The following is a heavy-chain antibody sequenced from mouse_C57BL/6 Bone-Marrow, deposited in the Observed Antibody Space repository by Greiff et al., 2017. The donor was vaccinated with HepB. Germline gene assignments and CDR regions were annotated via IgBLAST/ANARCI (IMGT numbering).Heavy chain of an antibody. CDR1: GFNIKNTY. D-gene: IGHD2-5*01. V-gene: IGHV14-3*01. Sequence: EVQRVESVAELVRPGASVKLSCTASGFNIKNTYMHWVKQRPEQGLEWIGRIDPANGNTKYAPKFQGKATITADTSSNTAYLQLSSLTSEDTAIYYCARRAYYSNYDAMDYWGQGTSVTVSS. CDR3: ARRAYYSNYDAMDY. J-gene: IGHJ4*01. CDR2: IDPANGNT.